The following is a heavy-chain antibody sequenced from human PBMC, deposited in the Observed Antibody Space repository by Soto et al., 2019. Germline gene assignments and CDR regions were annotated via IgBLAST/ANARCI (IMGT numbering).Heavy chain of an antibody. Sequence: SETLSVTCTVSGGFISRGGYYWSWIRQDPGKGLEWIGYIYYSGSTSYNPSLKSRVTISVDTSKNQFSLKLRSVTAADTAVYYSARGVLHSGQGTLVTVSS. V-gene: IGHV4-31*03. CDR3: ARGVLH. CDR2: IYYSGST. CDR1: GGFISRGGYY. J-gene: IGHJ4*02.